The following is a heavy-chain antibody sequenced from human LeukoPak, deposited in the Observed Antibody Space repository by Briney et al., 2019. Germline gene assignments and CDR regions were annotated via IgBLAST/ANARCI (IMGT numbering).Heavy chain of an antibody. Sequence: SETPSLTCIVSGGSISSTNHHWGWIRQPPGKGLEWIGSIHYTGSTYYNPSLKSRVTISVDTSKNQFSLKLSSVTAADTAVYYCARHTTRGYSGYDPFDYWGQGTLVTVSS. CDR2: IHYTGST. CDR1: GGSISSTNHH. D-gene: IGHD5-12*01. V-gene: IGHV4-39*01. J-gene: IGHJ4*02. CDR3: ARHTTRGYSGYDPFDY.